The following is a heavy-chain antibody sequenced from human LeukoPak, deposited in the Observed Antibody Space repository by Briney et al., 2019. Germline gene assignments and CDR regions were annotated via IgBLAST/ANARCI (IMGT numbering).Heavy chain of an antibody. CDR2: IIPIFGTA. Sequence: ASVKVSCKASGGTFSSYAISWVRQAPGQGLEWMGGIIPIFGTANYAQKFQGRVTITTDESTSTAYMELSSLRSEDTAVYYCASSIGQLVRGDYWGQGTLVTVSS. J-gene: IGHJ4*02. CDR3: ASSIGQLVRGDY. V-gene: IGHV1-69*05. D-gene: IGHD6-6*01. CDR1: GGTFSSYA.